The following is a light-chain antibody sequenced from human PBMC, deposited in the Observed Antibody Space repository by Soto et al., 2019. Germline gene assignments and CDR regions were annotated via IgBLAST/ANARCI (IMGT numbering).Light chain of an antibody. J-gene: IGKJ4*01. Sequence: TQSPATLSVSPGERAAVSCRASQSLSSNLAWYQQKPGQAPRLLILGASERVTGIPARFSGSGSGTDFTLTISRLEPEDFAVYYCEQYGSSPLTFGGGTKVEIK. CDR3: EQYGSSPLT. V-gene: IGKV3-20*01. CDR1: QSLSSN. CDR2: GAS.